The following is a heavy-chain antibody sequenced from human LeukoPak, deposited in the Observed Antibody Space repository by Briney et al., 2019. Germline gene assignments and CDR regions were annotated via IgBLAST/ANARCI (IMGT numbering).Heavy chain of an antibody. V-gene: IGHV4-4*09. Sequence: SETLSLTCTVSGASITTYYWTWIRQAPGKGLEFIAYIYNDITNYNPSLKSRATISIDAFKNQVSLRLSSVTAADTAVYYCARYCITGTILYGSGDYFDYWGQGTLVTVSS. CDR2: IYNDIT. J-gene: IGHJ4*02. CDR3: ARYCITGTILYGSGDYFDY. CDR1: GASITTYY. D-gene: IGHD1-7*01.